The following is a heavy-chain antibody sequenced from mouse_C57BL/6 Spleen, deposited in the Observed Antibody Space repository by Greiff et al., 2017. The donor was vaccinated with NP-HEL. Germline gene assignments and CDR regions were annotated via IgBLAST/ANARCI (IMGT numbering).Heavy chain of an antibody. D-gene: IGHD2-3*01. Sequence: QVQLQQSGAELARPGASVKLSCKASGYTFTSYGISWVKQRTGQGLEWIGEIYPRSGNTYYNEKFKGKATLTADKSSSTAYMELRSLTSEDSAVYFCASVNDGYWGQGTTLTVSS. J-gene: IGHJ2*01. V-gene: IGHV1-81*01. CDR2: IYPRSGNT. CDR1: GYTFTSYG. CDR3: ASVNDGY.